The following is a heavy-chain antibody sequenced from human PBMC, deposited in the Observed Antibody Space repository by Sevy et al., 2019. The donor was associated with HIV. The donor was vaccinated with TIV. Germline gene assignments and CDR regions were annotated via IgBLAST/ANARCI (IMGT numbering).Heavy chain of an antibody. CDR1: GFTFSKYS. CDR2: ISFDASNK. D-gene: IGHD1-1*01. Sequence: GGSLRLSCAASGFTFSKYSMHWVRQAPGKGLEWVATISFDASNKHYADSVKGRFTISRDNFQNSLFLQMNSLRPEDTAVYYCALERLSSDVAEYFQNWGQGTLVTVSS. CDR3: ALERLSSDVAEYFQN. V-gene: IGHV3-30*04. J-gene: IGHJ1*01.